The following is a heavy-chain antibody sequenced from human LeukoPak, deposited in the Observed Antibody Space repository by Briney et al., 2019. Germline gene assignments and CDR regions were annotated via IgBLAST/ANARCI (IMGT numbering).Heavy chain of an antibody. V-gene: IGHV4-61*08. J-gene: IGHJ3*02. CDR2: IYYSGST. CDR1: GGSISSGDYY. Sequence: PSQTLSLTCTVSGGSISSGDYYWSWIRQPPGKGLEWIGYIYYSGSTNYNPSLKSRVTISVDTSKNQFSLKLSSVTAADTAVYYCARCYGDYGDAFDIWGQGTMVTVSS. CDR3: ARCYGDYGDAFDI. D-gene: IGHD4-17*01.